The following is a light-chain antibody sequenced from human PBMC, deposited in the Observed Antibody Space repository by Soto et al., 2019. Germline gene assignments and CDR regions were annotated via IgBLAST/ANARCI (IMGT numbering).Light chain of an antibody. Sequence: DIQMTQSPSTLSASVGDRVTLTCRASQSVSDWLAWYQQKPGKAPKVLIYKASNLESGVPSRFSGSGSATEFTLTLSSLQPDASAAYYCQEYTTFSPYPFGQGTKLE. CDR3: QEYTTFSPYP. J-gene: IGKJ2*01. CDR1: QSVSDW. CDR2: KAS. V-gene: IGKV1-5*03.